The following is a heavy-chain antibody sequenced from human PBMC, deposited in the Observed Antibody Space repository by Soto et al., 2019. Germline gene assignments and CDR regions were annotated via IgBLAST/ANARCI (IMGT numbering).Heavy chain of an antibody. CDR2: IYYSGST. CDR1: GGSISSSSYY. CDR3: ARRYCSGGSCYDVPFDY. Sequence: PSETLSLTCTVPGGSISSSSYYWGWIRQPPGKGLEWIGSIYYSGSTYYNPSLKSRVTISVDTSKNQFSLKLSSVTAADTAVYYCARRYCSGGSCYDVPFDYWGQGTLVTVSS. D-gene: IGHD2-15*01. V-gene: IGHV4-39*01. J-gene: IGHJ4*02.